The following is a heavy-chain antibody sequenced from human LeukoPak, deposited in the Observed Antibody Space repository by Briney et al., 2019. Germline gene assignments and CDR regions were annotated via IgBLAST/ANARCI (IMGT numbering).Heavy chain of an antibody. CDR3: ARGSPAMASPGYFDL. Sequence: SETLSLTCTVSDDSISDYYRGWIWQPPGKGLEWIGYFHNSGTSTYNPSLKSRVTISVDRSKNQFSLKLISVTAADTAVYYCARGSPAMASPGYFDLWGRGTLVTVSS. J-gene: IGHJ2*01. CDR2: FHNSGTS. V-gene: IGHV4-59*12. CDR1: DDSISDYY. D-gene: IGHD5-18*01.